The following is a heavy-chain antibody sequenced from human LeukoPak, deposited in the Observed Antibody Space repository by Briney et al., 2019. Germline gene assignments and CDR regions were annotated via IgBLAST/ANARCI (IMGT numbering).Heavy chain of an antibody. V-gene: IGHV1-3*01. D-gene: IGHD3-22*01. J-gene: IGHJ4*02. Sequence: GASVKVSCKASGYTFTSYAMHWVRQAPGQRLEWMGWINAGNGNTKYSQKFQGRVTITRDTSASTAYMELSSLRSDDTAVYYCARVYDSSGYYYFDYWGQGTQVTVSS. CDR1: GYTFTSYA. CDR2: INAGNGNT. CDR3: ARVYDSSGYYYFDY.